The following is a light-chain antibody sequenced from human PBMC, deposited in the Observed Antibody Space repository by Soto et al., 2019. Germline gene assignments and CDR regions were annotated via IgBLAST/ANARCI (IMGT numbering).Light chain of an antibody. J-gene: IGKJ5*01. CDR3: QKYSSVST. V-gene: IGKV1-27*01. CDR1: QGISNF. Sequence: DIQMTQYPSSLSASVGDRVTITCRESQGISNFLAWYQQKPGKVPKLLISAASTLQSWVPSRFSGSGSGTDFTLTITSLQPEYVATYYCQKYSSVSTFGQGTRLE. CDR2: AAS.